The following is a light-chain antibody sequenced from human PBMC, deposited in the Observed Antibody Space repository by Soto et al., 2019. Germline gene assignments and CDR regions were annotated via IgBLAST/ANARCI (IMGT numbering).Light chain of an antibody. V-gene: IGKV3-20*01. Sequence: DIVLTQSPGTLSLSPGERATLSCRASQSVTSSYVAWYQQKPGQAPRLLIYGASSRDTGIPDRFTGSGSGTDFTLTISRLEPEDFAVYYCQQYGTSRQTFGQGTKVEVK. CDR1: QSVTSSY. CDR2: GAS. J-gene: IGKJ1*01. CDR3: QQYGTSRQT.